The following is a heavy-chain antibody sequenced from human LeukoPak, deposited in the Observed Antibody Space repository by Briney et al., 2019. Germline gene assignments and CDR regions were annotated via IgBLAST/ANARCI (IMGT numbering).Heavy chain of an antibody. CDR1: GFTFSSYA. V-gene: IGHV3-23*01. CDR3: ARDTNNGLDV. CDR2: ISGGST. D-gene: IGHD1-14*01. Sequence: GGSLRLSCAASGFTFSSYAMSWVRRAPGKGLEWVSAISGGSTYYADSVKGRFTISRDNSKNTLYLQMNSLRAEDTAVYYCARDTNNGLDVWGRGTTVTVSS. J-gene: IGHJ6*02.